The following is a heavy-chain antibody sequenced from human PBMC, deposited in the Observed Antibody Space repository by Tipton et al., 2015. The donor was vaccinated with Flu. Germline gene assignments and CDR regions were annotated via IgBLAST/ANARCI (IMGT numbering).Heavy chain of an antibody. V-gene: IGHV4-4*07. Sequence: TLSLTCSVSGGSVNSYYWSWIRQPAGKGLEWIGRIYMGGRTNYNPSLKSRVTMSLDTSKNQFSLKMSSVTAADTAMYYCARDYGDLNWFDPWGQGTLVTVSS. CDR1: GGSVNSYY. CDR2: IYMGGRT. CDR3: ARDYGDLNWFDP. D-gene: IGHD4-17*01. J-gene: IGHJ5*02.